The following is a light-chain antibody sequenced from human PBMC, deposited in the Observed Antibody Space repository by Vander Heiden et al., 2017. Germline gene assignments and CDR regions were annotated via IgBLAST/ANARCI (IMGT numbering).Light chain of an antibody. CDR3: MQGLQTPWT. CDR2: LGS. V-gene: IGKV2-28*01. J-gene: IGKJ1*01. Sequence: DIVMTQSPLSLPVTPGEPASISCRSSQSLLHSNGYNLLNWYLQKPGQSPQLLIYLGSNRASGVPDRFSGSGSGRDFTLKISRVEAEDVGVYYCMQGLQTPWTFGQGTTVEIK. CDR1: QSLLHSNGYNL.